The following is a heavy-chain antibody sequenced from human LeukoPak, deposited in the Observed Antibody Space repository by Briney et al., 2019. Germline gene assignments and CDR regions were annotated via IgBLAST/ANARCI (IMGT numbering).Heavy chain of an antibody. V-gene: IGHV1-69*13. D-gene: IGHD6-6*01. CDR2: IIPIFGTA. Sequence: SVEVSCKASGGTFSSYAISWVRQAPGQGLEWMGGIIPIFGTANYAQKFQGRVTITADESTSTAYMELSSLRSEDTAVYYCARAARLPYAEENWFDPWGQGTLVTVSS. J-gene: IGHJ5*02. CDR3: ARAARLPYAEENWFDP. CDR1: GGTFSSYA.